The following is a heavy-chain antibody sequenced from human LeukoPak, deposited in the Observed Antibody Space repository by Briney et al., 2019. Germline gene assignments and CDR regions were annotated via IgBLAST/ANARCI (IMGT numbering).Heavy chain of an antibody. CDR2: INHSGST. J-gene: IGHJ6*02. CDR3: ARRGPWLGYCSGGSCYSYLPDYGMDV. V-gene: IGHV4-34*01. D-gene: IGHD2-15*01. Sequence: PSETLSLTCAVYGGSFSGYYWSWIRQPPGKGLEWIGEINHSGSTNYNLSLKSRVTISVDTSKNQFSLKLSSVTAADTAVYYCARRGPWLGYCSGGSCYSYLPDYGMDVWGQGTTVTVSS. CDR1: GGSFSGYY.